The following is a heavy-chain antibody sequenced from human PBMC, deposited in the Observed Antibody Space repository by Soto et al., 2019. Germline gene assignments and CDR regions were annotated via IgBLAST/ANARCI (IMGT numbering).Heavy chain of an antibody. CDR2: IYTSGST. V-gene: IGHV4-4*07. Sequence: ETLSLTCTFSGGSISSYYWSWIRHPAGKGLEWIGRIYTSGSTNYNPSLKSRVTMSVDTSTNQFSLKLSSVTAADTAVYYCARDGRVVMRLVCALDIWCLGAAGTVSS. J-gene: IGHJ3*02. CDR1: GGSISSYY. CDR3: ARDGRVVMRLVCALDI. D-gene: IGHD3-22*01.